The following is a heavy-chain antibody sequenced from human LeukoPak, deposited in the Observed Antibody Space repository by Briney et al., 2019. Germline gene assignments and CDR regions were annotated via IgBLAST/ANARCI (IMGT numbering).Heavy chain of an antibody. J-gene: IGHJ3*02. Sequence: GGSLRLSCAASGFTFSSYGMSWVRQAPGKGLEWVSAISGSGGSTHYADSVKGRFTISRDNSKNTLYLQMNSLRAEDTAVYYCARDHHTAMAKYDAFDIWGQGTMVTVSS. D-gene: IGHD5-18*01. V-gene: IGHV3-23*01. CDR1: GFTFSSYG. CDR3: ARDHHTAMAKYDAFDI. CDR2: ISGSGGST.